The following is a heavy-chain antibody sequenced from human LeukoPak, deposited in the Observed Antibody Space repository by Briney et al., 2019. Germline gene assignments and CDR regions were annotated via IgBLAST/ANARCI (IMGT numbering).Heavy chain of an antibody. CDR1: GDSTSSYY. J-gene: IGHJ4*02. Sequence: SSETLSLTCTVSGDSTSSYYWSWIRQPPGKGLEWIGYIYYSGSTNYNPSLKSRVTMSVDTSKNQFSLRLSSVTAADTAMYYCARDLELERNRWNYFESWGQGALVTVSS. V-gene: IGHV4-59*01. D-gene: IGHD1-1*01. CDR2: IYYSGST. CDR3: ARDLELERNRWNYFES.